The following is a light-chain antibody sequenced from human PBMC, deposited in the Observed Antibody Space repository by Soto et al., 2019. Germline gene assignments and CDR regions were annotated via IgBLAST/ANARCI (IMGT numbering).Light chain of an antibody. CDR2: GDT. V-gene: IGLV1-40*01. CDR3: QSYDSSLSGSV. Sequence: QSVLTQPPSVSGAPGQRVTISCTGSSSNIGAGYDVQWYQQLPGTAPKLLIYGDTNRPSGVPDRFSGSNSGTSASLAITGLQAEDESGYYCQSYDSSLSGSVFGGGTKLTVL. J-gene: IGLJ3*02. CDR1: SSNIGAGYD.